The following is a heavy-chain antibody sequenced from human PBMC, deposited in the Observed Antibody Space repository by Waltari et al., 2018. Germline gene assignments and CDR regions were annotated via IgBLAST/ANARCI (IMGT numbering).Heavy chain of an antibody. J-gene: IGHJ4*02. CDR1: GGSFSGYY. CDR2: INHSGST. V-gene: IGHV4-34*01. CDR3: ARRPDSSFDY. Sequence: QVQLQQWGAGLLKPSETLSLTCAVYGGSFSGYYWSWIRQPPGKGLEWIGEINHSGSTNDNPSLKSRVTISVDTSKNQFSLKLSSVTAADTAVYYCARRPDSSFDYWGQGTLVTVSS. D-gene: IGHD2-15*01.